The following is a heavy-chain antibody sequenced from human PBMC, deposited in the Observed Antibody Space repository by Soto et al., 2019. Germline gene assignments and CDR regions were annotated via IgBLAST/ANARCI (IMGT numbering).Heavy chain of an antibody. D-gene: IGHD6-25*01. CDR3: AAADEYYYYGMDV. Sequence: ASVNVSCKSSGYTFPGYYIHWVRQAPGQGLEWMGWINPNSGGTNYAQKFQGRVTMTRDTSISTAYMELSRLRSDDTAVYYCAAADEYYYYGMDVWGQGTTVTVSS. CDR2: INPNSGGT. CDR1: GYTFPGYY. V-gene: IGHV1-2*02. J-gene: IGHJ6*02.